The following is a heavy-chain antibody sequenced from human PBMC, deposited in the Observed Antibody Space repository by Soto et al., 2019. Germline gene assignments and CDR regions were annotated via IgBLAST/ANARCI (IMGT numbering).Heavy chain of an antibody. CDR1: GLSISSSA. CDR3: AKDKPTTTAFDY. D-gene: IGHD1-1*01. J-gene: IGHJ4*02. CDR2: MSERRDTT. Sequence: EGSLRLSCAASGLSISSSAMSWIRQARWKGLEWVSAMSERRDTTHLADSVQGRFTISRDTSKNVLDPQRYTLRAEDTAVYYCAKDKPTTTAFDYWGQGTLVTVSS. V-gene: IGHV3-23*01.